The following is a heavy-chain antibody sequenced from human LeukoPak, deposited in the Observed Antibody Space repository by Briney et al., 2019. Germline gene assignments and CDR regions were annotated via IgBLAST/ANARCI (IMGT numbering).Heavy chain of an antibody. Sequence: GGSLRLSCAASGFTFDDYAMHWVRHAPGKGLEWVSGISWNSGSIGYADSVKGRFTISRDNAKNSLYLQMNSLRAEDTALYYCALNRGDYDYVWGYFDYWGQGTLVTVSS. V-gene: IGHV3-9*01. CDR2: ISWNSGSI. CDR1: GFTFDDYA. D-gene: IGHD3-16*01. J-gene: IGHJ4*02. CDR3: ALNRGDYDYVWGYFDY.